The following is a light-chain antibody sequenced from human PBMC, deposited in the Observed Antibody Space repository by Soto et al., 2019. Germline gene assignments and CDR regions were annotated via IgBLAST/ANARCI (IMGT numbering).Light chain of an antibody. J-gene: IGKJ2*01. Sequence: EIVLTQSPVTLSLSPGERATLSCRASQSLSKYLAWYQQKPGQVPRLLIYDASNMATGTPARFSGSGSGTDFTLSISSLEPEDFAVYYCQQRSNWPGTFGQGTKLEIK. V-gene: IGKV3-11*01. CDR1: QSLSKY. CDR2: DAS. CDR3: QQRSNWPGT.